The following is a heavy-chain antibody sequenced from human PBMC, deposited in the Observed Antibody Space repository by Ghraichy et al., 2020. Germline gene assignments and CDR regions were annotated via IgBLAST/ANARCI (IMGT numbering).Heavy chain of an antibody. V-gene: IGHV4-4*09. CDR2: IYPNGGS. CDR1: GVPITTYY. CDR3: ARHFSGDPFDS. D-gene: IGHD2/OR15-2a*01. Sequence: SETLSLTCTVSGVPITTYYWSWVRQPPGKVLQWIGYIYPNGGSNTNPSLKSRVTISVDTSKSQFSLTLNSVTAADTALYFCARHFSGDPFDSWGPGTLVTVSS. J-gene: IGHJ4*02.